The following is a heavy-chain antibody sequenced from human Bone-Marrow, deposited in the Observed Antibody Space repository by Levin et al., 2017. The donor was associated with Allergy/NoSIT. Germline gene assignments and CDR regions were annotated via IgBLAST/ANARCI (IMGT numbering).Heavy chain of an antibody. CDR3: ARDRVSSTYYDRLYYYYHGMDV. V-gene: IGHV3-11*01. CDR2: ISSRGINI. D-gene: IGHD1-26*01. J-gene: IGHJ6*02. Sequence: GGSLRLSCAASGFTFSDYYMSRIRQAPGKGLQWVSYISSRGINIYSADSVKGRFTISRDNAKNSLFLQMNSLRAEDTAVYYCARDRVSSTYYDRLYYYYHGMDVWGQGTTVTV. CDR1: GFTFSDYY.